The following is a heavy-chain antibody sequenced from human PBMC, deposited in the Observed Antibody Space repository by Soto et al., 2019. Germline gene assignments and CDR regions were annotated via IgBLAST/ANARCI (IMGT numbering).Heavy chain of an antibody. D-gene: IGHD5-18*01. J-gene: IGHJ6*02. V-gene: IGHV1-46*01. CDR2: INPSGGST. Sequence: ASVKVSCKASGYTFTSYYMHWVRQAPGQGLEWMGIINPSGGSTSYAQKFQGRVTMTRDTSTSTVYMELSSLRSEDTAVYYCARDAAMDSGSYYYYYGMDVWGQGTTVTVSS. CDR3: ARDAAMDSGSYYYYYGMDV. CDR1: GYTFTSYY.